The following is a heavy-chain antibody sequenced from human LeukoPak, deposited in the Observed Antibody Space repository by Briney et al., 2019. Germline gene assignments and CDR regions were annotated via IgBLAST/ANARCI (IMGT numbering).Heavy chain of an antibody. Sequence: GGSLRLSCAASGFTFNSYELYWVRQAPGKGLEWVSYISSGGTTIKYADSVKGQFTISGDDAKKSLYLQMNSLRAEDTAIYYCGAGRQFVGAFDIWGQGTLVTVSS. CDR2: ISSGGTTI. V-gene: IGHV3-48*03. CDR1: GFTFNSYE. J-gene: IGHJ3*02. D-gene: IGHD3-10*01. CDR3: GAGRQFVGAFDI.